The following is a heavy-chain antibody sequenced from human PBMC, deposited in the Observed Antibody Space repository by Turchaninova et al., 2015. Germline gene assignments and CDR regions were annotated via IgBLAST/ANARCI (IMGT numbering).Heavy chain of an antibody. CDR3: ARDLGGHDAFDI. V-gene: IGHV4-30-4*08. CDR1: GGSISSGNYY. Sequence: VQLQESGPGLVKPSQTLSLTCLVSGGSISSGNYYWTWVPPPPGKGLEYNGYSSYSGGSNSNPSLKSRVTISVDTSKNQFSLMLTSVTAADTAMYYCARDLGGHDAFDIWGQGTMVTVSS. D-gene: IGHD3-16*01. CDR2: SSYSGGS. J-gene: IGHJ3*02.